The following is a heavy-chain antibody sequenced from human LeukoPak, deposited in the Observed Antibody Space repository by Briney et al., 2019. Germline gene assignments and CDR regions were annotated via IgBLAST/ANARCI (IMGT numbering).Heavy chain of an antibody. J-gene: IGHJ1*01. Sequence: GGSLRLSCAASGFTFSSYAINWVRQAPGKGLEWVSAISGGASNTYYADSVKGRFTISRDNSKNTLYLQMNSLRAEDTAVYYCAKQPPGGYYYESSGYYQYFQHWGQGTLVTVSS. V-gene: IGHV3-23*01. CDR3: AKQPPGGYYYESSGYYQYFQH. D-gene: IGHD3-22*01. CDR1: GFTFSSYA. CDR2: ISGGASNT.